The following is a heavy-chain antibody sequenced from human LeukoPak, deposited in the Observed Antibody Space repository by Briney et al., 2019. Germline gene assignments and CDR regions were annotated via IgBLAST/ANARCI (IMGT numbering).Heavy chain of an antibody. D-gene: IGHD6-13*01. CDR3: ARDLGLSIAAAGTLPYYYGMDV. Sequence: PGGSLRLSCAASGFTFSDYYMSWIRQAPGKGLEWVPYISSSGSTIYYADSVKGRFTISRDNAKNSLYLQMNSLRAEDTAVYYCARDLGLSIAAAGTLPYYYGMDVWGQGTTVTVSS. J-gene: IGHJ6*02. V-gene: IGHV3-11*01. CDR2: ISSSGSTI. CDR1: GFTFSDYY.